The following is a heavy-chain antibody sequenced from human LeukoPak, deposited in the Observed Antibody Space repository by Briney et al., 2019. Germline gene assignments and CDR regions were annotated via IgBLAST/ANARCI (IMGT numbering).Heavy chain of an antibody. V-gene: IGHV3-30-3*01. D-gene: IGHD3-10*01. CDR3: TRDSGRRRGVFNIDY. CDR2: ISYDGSNK. J-gene: IGHJ4*02. Sequence: GGSLRLSCAASGFTFSSYAMHWVRQAPGKGLEWVAVISYDGSNKYYADSVKGRFTISRDNSKNTLYLQMNSLRAEDTAVYYCTRDSGRRRGVFNIDYWGQGTLVTVSS. CDR1: GFTFSSYA.